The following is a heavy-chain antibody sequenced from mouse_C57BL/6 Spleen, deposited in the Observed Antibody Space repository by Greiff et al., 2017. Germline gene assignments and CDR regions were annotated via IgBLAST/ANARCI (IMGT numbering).Heavy chain of an antibody. CDR1: GYAFSSYW. V-gene: IGHV1-80*01. CDR2: IYPGDGDT. Sequence: QVQLKESGAELVKPGASVKISCKASGYAFSSYWMNWVKQRPGTGLEWIGQIYPGDGDTNYNGKFKGKATLTADKSSSTAYMQLSSLTSEDSAVYFCASDYDFYFDYWGQGTTLTVSS. CDR3: ASDYDFYFDY. D-gene: IGHD2-4*01. J-gene: IGHJ2*01.